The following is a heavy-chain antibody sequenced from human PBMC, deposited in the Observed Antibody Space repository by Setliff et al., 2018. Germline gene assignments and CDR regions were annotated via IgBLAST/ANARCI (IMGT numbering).Heavy chain of an antibody. J-gene: IGHJ4*02. CDR2: ISPHTGKT. CDR1: GYTFTDYI. D-gene: IGHD6-13*01. CDR3: ARGGMAAAGRKGVFEY. V-gene: IGHV1-18*01. Sequence: ASVKVSCKASGYTFTDYIINWVRQAPGQGLEWVGWISPHTGKTYFAQKLQGRVTMTTDTSAETAYMELRSLRSDDTAIYYCARGGMAAAGRKGVFEYWGQGSQVTVSS.